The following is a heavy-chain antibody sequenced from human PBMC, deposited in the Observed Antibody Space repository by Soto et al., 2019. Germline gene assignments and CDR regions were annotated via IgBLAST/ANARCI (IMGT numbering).Heavy chain of an antibody. Sequence: TSETLSLTCTVSGGSISSGDYYWSWIRQPPGKGLEWIGYIYYSGSTYYNPSLKSRVTISVDTSKNQFSLKLSSVTAADTAVYYCAYQGSSWGPSTRTQKRGWFDPWGQGTLVTVSS. CDR1: GGSISSGDYY. D-gene: IGHD6-13*01. J-gene: IGHJ5*02. CDR2: IYYSGST. V-gene: IGHV4-30-4*01. CDR3: AYQGSSWGPSTRTQKRGWFDP.